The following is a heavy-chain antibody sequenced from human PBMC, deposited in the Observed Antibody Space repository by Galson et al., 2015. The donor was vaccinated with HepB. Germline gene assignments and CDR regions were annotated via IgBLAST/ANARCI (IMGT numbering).Heavy chain of an antibody. CDR3: AKDRAVKDDYGDYFDY. J-gene: IGHJ4*02. Sequence: SLRLSCAASGFTFSSYAMSWVRQAPGKGLEWVSAISGSGGSTYYADSVKGRFTISRDNSKNTLYLQMNSLRAEDTAVYYCAKDRAVKDDYGDYFDYWGQGTLVTVSS. V-gene: IGHV3-23*01. D-gene: IGHD4-17*01. CDR1: GFTFSSYA. CDR2: ISGSGGST.